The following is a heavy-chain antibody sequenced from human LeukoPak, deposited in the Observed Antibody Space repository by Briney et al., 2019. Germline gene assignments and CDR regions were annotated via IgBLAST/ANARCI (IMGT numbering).Heavy chain of an antibody. J-gene: IGHJ5*02. Sequence: PSETLSLTCAVSGYSISSGYYWGWIRQPPGKGLEWIGSIYHSGSTYYSPSLKSRVTISVDTSKNQFSLKLSSVTAADTAVYYCARLIVVVPAAPLNWFDPWGQGTLVTVSS. CDR1: GYSISSGYY. D-gene: IGHD2-2*01. CDR3: ARLIVVVPAAPLNWFDP. V-gene: IGHV4-38-2*01. CDR2: IYHSGST.